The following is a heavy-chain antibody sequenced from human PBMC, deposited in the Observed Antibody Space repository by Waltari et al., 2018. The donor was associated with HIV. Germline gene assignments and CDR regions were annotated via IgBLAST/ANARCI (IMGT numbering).Heavy chain of an antibody. V-gene: IGHV1-2*06. Sequence: QVQLVQSGAEVKKPGASVKVSCKASGYTFTGYYMHWVRQAPGQGLEWMGRINPNRGGTNYAQKFQGRVTMTRDTSISTAYMELSRLRSDDTAVYYCARDPGSSSLGLFDPWGQGTLVTVSS. J-gene: IGHJ5*02. CDR1: GYTFTGYY. D-gene: IGHD6-13*01. CDR2: INPNRGGT. CDR3: ARDPGSSSLGLFDP.